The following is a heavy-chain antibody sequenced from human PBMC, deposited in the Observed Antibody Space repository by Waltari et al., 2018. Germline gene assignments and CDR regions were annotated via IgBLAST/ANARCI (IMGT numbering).Heavy chain of an antibody. CDR2: ISGSGGGT. Sequence: EVQLLDSGGGLVQPGGSLRLSCAASGFTFSTYAMSWVRQAPGRGPGWGSAISGSGGGTYYADSVKGRFIISRDNSKNTLYLEMNSLRAEDTAVYFCAKDKIPRTADAGTLFDLWGQGTLVTVSS. V-gene: IGHV3-23*01. D-gene: IGHD6-13*01. J-gene: IGHJ4*02. CDR1: GFTFSTYA. CDR3: AKDKIPRTADAGTLFDL.